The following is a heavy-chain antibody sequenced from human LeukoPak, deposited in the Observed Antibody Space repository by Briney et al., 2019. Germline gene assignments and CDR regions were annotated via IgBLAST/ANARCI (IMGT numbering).Heavy chain of an antibody. CDR2: ISAYNGNT. CDR1: GYTFTSYG. V-gene: IGHV1-18*01. Sequence: GASVKVSCKASGYTFTSYGISWVRQAPGQGLEWMGWISAYNGNTNYAQKLQGRVTMTTDTSTSTAYMELRSLRSDDTAVYYCARECGGDCYSDIDYWGQGTLVTVSS. CDR3: ARECGGDCYSDIDY. J-gene: IGHJ4*02. D-gene: IGHD2-21*01.